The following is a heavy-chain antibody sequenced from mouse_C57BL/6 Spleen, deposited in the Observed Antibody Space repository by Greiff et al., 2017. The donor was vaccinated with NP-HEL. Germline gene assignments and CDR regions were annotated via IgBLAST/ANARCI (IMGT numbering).Heavy chain of an antibody. CDR2: IDPSDSGT. Sequence: QVQLQQPGAELVRPGSSVKLSCKASGYTFTSYWMHWVKQRPIQGLEWIGNIDPSDSGTHYNQKFKGKATWTVDKSSSTAYMQLSSLTSEDSAVDYCERGTGTDDWGQGTTLTVSS. CDR1: GYTFTSYW. J-gene: IGHJ2*01. V-gene: IGHV1-52*01. D-gene: IGHD4-1*01. CDR3: ERGTGTDD.